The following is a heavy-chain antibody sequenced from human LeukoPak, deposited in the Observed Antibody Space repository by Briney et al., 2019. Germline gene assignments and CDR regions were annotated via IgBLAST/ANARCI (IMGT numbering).Heavy chain of an antibody. D-gene: IGHD1-26*01. J-gene: IGHJ4*02. V-gene: IGHV3-30*02. CDR3: AKDRIVGAAFGC. CDR1: GFTFSSYG. Sequence: GGSLRLSCAASGFTFSSYGMHWVRHAPAKGLEWVAFIRYDGSNKYYTDSLKGRLTISRDNSKNTLYLQMNSLIAEDTAVYYCAKDRIVGAAFGCWGQGTLVTVSS. CDR2: IRYDGSNK.